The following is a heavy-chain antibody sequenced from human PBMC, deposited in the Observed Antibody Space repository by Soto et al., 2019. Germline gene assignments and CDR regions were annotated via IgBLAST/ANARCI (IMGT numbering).Heavy chain of an antibody. CDR2: ISSSSSYI. CDR3: ARGVAAAGTRFSDY. CDR1: GFTFSSYS. Sequence: GSLRLSCAASGFTFSSYSMNWVRRAPGKGLEWVSSISSSSSYIYYADSVKGRFTISRDNAKNSLYLQMNSLRAEDTAVYYCARGVAAAGTRFSDYWGQGTLVTVSS. J-gene: IGHJ4*02. D-gene: IGHD6-13*01. V-gene: IGHV3-21*01.